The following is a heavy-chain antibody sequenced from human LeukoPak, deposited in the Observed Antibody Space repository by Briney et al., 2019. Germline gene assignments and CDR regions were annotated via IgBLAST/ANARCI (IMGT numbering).Heavy chain of an antibody. V-gene: IGHV1-3*01. CDR1: GYTFTNYA. CDR2: INAGYGNT. D-gene: IGHD5-24*01. Sequence: GASVKVSCKTSGYTFTNYAIHWVRQAPGQRLEWMGWINAGYGNTKYSQKFQGRVTLTSDTSANTAYMDPSSLKSEDTAVYYCARDRGDGYNYEGLDFWGQGTLVTVSS. J-gene: IGHJ4*02. CDR3: ARDRGDGYNYEGLDF.